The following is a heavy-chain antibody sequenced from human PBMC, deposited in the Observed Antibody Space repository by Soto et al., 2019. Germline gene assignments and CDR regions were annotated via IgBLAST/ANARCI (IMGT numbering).Heavy chain of an antibody. D-gene: IGHD3-3*01. CDR2: INAGNGNT. CDR1: GYTSTSYA. CDR3: ARDTPPSPMYDFWSGSYHKWFDP. J-gene: IGHJ5*02. Sequence: GSSVKVSCKASGYTSTSYAMHWVRQAPGQRLEWMGWINAGNGNTKYSQKFQGRVTITRDTSASTAYMELSSLRSEDTAVYYCARDTPPSPMYDFWSGSYHKWFDPWG. V-gene: IGHV1-3*01.